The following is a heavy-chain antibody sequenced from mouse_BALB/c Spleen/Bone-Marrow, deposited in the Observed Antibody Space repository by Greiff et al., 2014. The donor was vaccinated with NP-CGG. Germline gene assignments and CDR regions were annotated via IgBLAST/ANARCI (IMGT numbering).Heavy chain of an antibody. J-gene: IGHJ3*01. CDR2: INPGSGGS. CDR3: ARNANWLFTY. V-gene: IGHV1-54*01. Sequence: QVQLQQSGAEVVRPGTSVKVSCKASEYDFTSYLIEWIKQRPGQGLEWIGVINPGSGGSNYNEKFTGKATLTVDKSSSTAYMQLSSLTSDDSAVYFCARNANWLFTYWGQGTLVTVSA. D-gene: IGHD4-1*01. CDR1: EYDFTSYL.